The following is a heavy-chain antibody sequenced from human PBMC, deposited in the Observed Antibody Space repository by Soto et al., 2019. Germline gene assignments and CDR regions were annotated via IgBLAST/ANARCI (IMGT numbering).Heavy chain of an antibody. Sequence: GASVKVSCKASGYTFTSYGISWVRQAPGQGLEWMGWIIPIFGTANYAQKFQGRVTITADESTSTAYMELSSLRSEDTAVYYCARDQWFGESRGAFDIWGQGTMVTVSS. CDR1: GYTFTSYG. D-gene: IGHD3-10*01. V-gene: IGHV1-69*13. CDR2: IIPIFGTA. J-gene: IGHJ3*02. CDR3: ARDQWFGESRGAFDI.